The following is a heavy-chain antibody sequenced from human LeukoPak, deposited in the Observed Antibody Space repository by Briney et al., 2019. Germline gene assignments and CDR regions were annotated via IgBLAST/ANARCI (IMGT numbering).Heavy chain of an antibody. J-gene: IGHJ6*02. CDR1: GYTFTSYD. CDR2: MNPNSGNT. D-gene: IGHD2-15*01. CDR3: ARFNWDILHYYYGMDV. Sequence: ASVKVSCKASGYTFTSYDINWVRQATGQGLEWMGWMNPNSGNTGYAQKFQGRVTMTRNTSISTAYMELSSLRSEDTAVYYCARFNWDILHYYYGMDVWGQGTTVTASS. V-gene: IGHV1-8*01.